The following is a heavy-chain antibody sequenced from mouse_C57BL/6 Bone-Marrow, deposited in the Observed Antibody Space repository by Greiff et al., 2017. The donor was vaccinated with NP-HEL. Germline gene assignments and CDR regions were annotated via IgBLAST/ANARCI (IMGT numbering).Heavy chain of an antibody. CDR3: AREVMVRRAMDY. J-gene: IGHJ4*01. CDR1: GYAFTNYL. D-gene: IGHD2-2*01. V-gene: IGHV1-54*01. CDR2: INPGSGGT. Sequence: QVQLQQSGAELVRPGTSVKVSCKASGYAFTNYLIEWVKQRPGQGLEWIGVINPGSGGTNYNEKFKGKATLTADKSSSTAYMQLSSLTSEDSAVYFCAREVMVRRAMDYWGQGTSVTVSS.